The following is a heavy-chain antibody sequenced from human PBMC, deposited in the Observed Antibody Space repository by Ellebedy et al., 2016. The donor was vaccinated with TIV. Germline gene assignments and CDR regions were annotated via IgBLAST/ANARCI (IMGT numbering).Heavy chain of an antibody. Sequence: MPGGSLRLSCTVSGDSISSDRYYWGWIRQPPGKGLEWIGSIYYSGSTYYNPSLKSRVTISVDTSKNQFSLKLSSVTAADTAVYYCARRYSYGPHWFNPWGQGTLVTVSS. CDR3: ARRYSYGPHWFNP. CDR1: GDSISSDRYY. V-gene: IGHV4-39*01. J-gene: IGHJ5*02. D-gene: IGHD5-18*01. CDR2: IYYSGST.